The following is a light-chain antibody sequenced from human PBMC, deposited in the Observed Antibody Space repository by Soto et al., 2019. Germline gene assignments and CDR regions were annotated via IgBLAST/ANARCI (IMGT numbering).Light chain of an antibody. Sequence: QSALTQPASVSGSPGQSITISCTGTSSDLGRYNYVSWYQQHPGKAPKLMIYEVTNRPSGVSNRFSGSKSGNTASLTISGLQADDEADYYCSSYISSSTLVLFGGGTKVTVL. J-gene: IGLJ2*01. CDR2: EVT. CDR1: SSDLGRYNY. CDR3: SSYISSSTLVL. V-gene: IGLV2-14*01.